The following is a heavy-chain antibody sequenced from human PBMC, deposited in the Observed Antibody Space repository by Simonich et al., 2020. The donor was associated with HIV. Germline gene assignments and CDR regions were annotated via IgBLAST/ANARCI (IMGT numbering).Heavy chain of an antibody. CDR1: GGSFSGYY. D-gene: IGHD2-15*01. V-gene: IGHV4-34*01. CDR2: INHSGST. J-gene: IGHJ5*02. Sequence: QVRLQQWGAGLLKPSETLSLTCAVYGGSFSGYYWSWIRQPPGKGLEWIGEINHSGSTNYNPSLKSRVTISVDTSKNQFSLKLSSVTAADTAVYYCASHYGGNHLNWFDPWGQGTLVTVSS. CDR3: ASHYGGNHLNWFDP.